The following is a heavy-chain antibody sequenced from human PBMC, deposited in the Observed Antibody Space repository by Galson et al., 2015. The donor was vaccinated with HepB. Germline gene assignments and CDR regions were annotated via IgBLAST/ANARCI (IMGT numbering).Heavy chain of an antibody. V-gene: IGHV1-8*01. D-gene: IGHD3-10*01. Sequence: SVKVSCKASGYTFTSYDINWVRQATGQGLEWKGWMNPNSGNTGYAQKFQGRVTMTRNTSISTAYMELSSLRSENTAVYYCARAPSGGSVEELHYWGQGTLVTVSS. CDR1: GYTFTSYD. CDR3: ARAPSGGSVEELHY. CDR2: MNPNSGNT. J-gene: IGHJ4*02.